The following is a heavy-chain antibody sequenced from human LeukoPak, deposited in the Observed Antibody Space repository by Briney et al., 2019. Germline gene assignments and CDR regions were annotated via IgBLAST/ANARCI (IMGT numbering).Heavy chain of an antibody. V-gene: IGHV3-23*01. CDR3: AKYESGYDLRGYYFDY. J-gene: IGHJ4*02. D-gene: IGHD5-12*01. CDR2: ISGSGGST. Sequence: GGSLRLSCAASGFSFSRYSINWVRQAPGKGLEWVSAISGSGGSTYYADSVKGRFTISRDNSKNTLYLQMNSLRAEDTAVYYCAKYESGYDLRGYYFDYWGQGTLVTVSS. CDR1: GFSFSRYS.